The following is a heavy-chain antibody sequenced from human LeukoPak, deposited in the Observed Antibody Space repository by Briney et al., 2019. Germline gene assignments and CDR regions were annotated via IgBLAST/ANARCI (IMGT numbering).Heavy chain of an antibody. CDR1: GYTFTNYA. Sequence: ASVKVSCKASGYTFTNYAISWVRQAPGQGLEWMGIINPSGDFRSYAQKFQGRVTVTRDMSTRTVYMELSDLEPEDTAVYYCARDYSGEWEQLTGWWFDPWGQGTLVIVSS. D-gene: IGHD1-26*01. J-gene: IGHJ5*02. CDR3: ARDYSGEWEQLTGWWFDP. V-gene: IGHV1-46*01. CDR2: INPSGDFR.